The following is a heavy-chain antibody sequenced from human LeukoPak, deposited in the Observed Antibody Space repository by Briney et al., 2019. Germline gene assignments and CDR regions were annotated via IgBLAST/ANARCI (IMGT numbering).Heavy chain of an antibody. CDR2: ISYDGSNK. CDR1: GFTFSSYA. V-gene: IGHV3-30*04. D-gene: IGHD4-17*01. Sequence: PGGSLRLSCAASGFTFSSYAMHWVRQAPGKGLEWVAVISYDGSNKYYADSVKGRFTISRDNSKNTLYLQMNSLRAEDTAVYYCARDINDYGDYEGLDYWGQGTLVTVSS. CDR3: ARDINDYGDYEGLDY. J-gene: IGHJ4*02.